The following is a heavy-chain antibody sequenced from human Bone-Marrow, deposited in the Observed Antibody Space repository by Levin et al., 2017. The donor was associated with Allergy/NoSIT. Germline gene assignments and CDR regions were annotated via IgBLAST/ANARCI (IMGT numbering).Heavy chain of an antibody. CDR2: IYSGGST. J-gene: IGHJ6*03. CDR1: GFTVSSNY. V-gene: IGHV3-53*01. Sequence: GGSLRLSCAASGFTVSSNYMSWVRQAPGKGLEWVSVIYSGGSTYYADSVKGRFTISRDNSKNTLYLQMNSLRAEDTAVYYCARDKVGIAAAGTENYYYYYMDVWGKGTTVTVSS. CDR3: ARDKVGIAAAGTENYYYYYMDV. D-gene: IGHD6-13*01.